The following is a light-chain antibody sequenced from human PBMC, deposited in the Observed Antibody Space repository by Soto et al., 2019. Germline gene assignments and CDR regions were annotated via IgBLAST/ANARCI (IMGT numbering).Light chain of an antibody. CDR3: AAWDDSMTGHYV. CDR1: SSNIGSNN. Sequence: QSVLTQPPSASGTPGQWVTISCSGSSSNIGSNNVNWYQQLPGTAPKLLIYSNNQRPSGVPDRFSGSKSGTSASLAISGLQSEDEADYYCAAWDDSMTGHYVFGAGTKLTVL. V-gene: IGLV1-44*01. CDR2: SNN. J-gene: IGLJ1*01.